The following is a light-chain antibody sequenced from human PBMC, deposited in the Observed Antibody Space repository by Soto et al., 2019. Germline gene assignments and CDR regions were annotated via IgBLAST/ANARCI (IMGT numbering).Light chain of an antibody. CDR1: QGIRSY. CDR2: VAS. Sequence: DIQLTQSSSFLSASVGDRVTITCRASQGIRSYLAWYQHKPGKAPKLLIYVASTLQSEVPSRFIGSGSGTEFTLTISSLQPEDFASYYCLQLNSYPRTFGQGTKLEIK. CDR3: LQLNSYPRT. J-gene: IGKJ2*01. V-gene: IGKV1-9*01.